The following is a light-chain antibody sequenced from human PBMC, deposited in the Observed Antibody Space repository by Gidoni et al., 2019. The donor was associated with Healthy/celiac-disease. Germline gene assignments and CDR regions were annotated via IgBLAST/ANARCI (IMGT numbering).Light chain of an antibody. CDR1: TGAVTSGHY. V-gene: IGLV7-46*01. Sequence: QALVTQDPSLTVPPGGTVTLTCGSSTGAVTSGHYPDWFQQKPGQAPRTLIYDISNKHSWTPARFSGSLLGGKAALTLSGAQPEDEAEYYCLLSYSGCWVFGGGTKLTVL. CDR2: DIS. CDR3: LLSYSGCWV. J-gene: IGLJ3*02.